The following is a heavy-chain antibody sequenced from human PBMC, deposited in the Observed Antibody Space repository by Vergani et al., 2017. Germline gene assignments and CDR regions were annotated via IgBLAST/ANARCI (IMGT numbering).Heavy chain of an antibody. V-gene: IGHV2-5*01. CDR3: ARRPGLLQLPPFDY. Sequence: QITLKESGPTLVKPTQTLTLTCTFSGFSLSTSGVGVGWIRQPPGKALEWLALIYWNDDKRYNPSLKSRLTITKDTSKNQVVLTMTNLDPVDTATYYCARRPGLLQLPPFDYWGQGTLVTVSS. CDR1: GFSLSTSGVG. D-gene: IGHD5-24*01. J-gene: IGHJ4*02. CDR2: IYWNDDK.